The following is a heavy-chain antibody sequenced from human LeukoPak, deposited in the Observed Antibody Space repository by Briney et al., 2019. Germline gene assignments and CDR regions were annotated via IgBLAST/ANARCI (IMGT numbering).Heavy chain of an antibody. CDR3: ARGLHIVVVTAISYKYYYMDV. D-gene: IGHD2-21*02. J-gene: IGHJ6*03. CDR2: MNPNSGNT. Sequence: ASVKVSCKASGYTFTSYDINWVRQATGQGLEWMGWMNPNSGNTGYAQKFQGRVTMTRNTSISTAYMELSSLRSEDTAVYYCARGLHIVVVTAISYKYYYMDVWGRGTTVTVSS. CDR1: GYTFTSYD. V-gene: IGHV1-8*02.